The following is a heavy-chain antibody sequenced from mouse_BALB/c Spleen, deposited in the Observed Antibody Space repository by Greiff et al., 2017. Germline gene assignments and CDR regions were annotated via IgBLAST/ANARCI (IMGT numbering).Heavy chain of an antibody. CDR1: GYTFTDYA. CDR2: ISTYYGDA. Sequence: QVQLQQSGAELVRPGVSVKISCKGSGYTFTDYAMHWVKQSHAKSLEWIGVISTYYGDASYNQKFKGKATMTVDKSSSTAYMELARLTSEDSAIYYCARCYYDYDDVSYYYAMDYWGQGTSVTVSS. J-gene: IGHJ4*01. D-gene: IGHD2-4*01. CDR3: ARCYYDYDDVSYYYAMDY. V-gene: IGHV1S137*01.